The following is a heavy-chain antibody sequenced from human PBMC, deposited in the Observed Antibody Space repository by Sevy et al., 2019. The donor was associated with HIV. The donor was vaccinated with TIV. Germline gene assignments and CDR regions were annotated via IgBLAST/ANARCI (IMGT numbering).Heavy chain of an antibody. V-gene: IGHV3-15*01. D-gene: IGHD2-21*01. CDR3: TRGVVVITKYYYYYLDV. CDR2: IKSKTNGGTT. Sequence: GGSLRLSCAASGFTFSNAWMSWVRQAPGKGLEWVGHIKSKTNGGTTDYAAPVKGRFTISRVDSKNTLYLQMNSLKTEDTAVYYCTRGVVVITKYYYYYLDVWGKGTTVTVSS. J-gene: IGHJ6*03. CDR1: GFTFSNAW.